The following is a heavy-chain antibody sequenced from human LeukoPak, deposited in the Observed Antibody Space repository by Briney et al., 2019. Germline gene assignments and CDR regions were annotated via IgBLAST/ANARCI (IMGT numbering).Heavy chain of an antibody. CDR3: AKDRGWFGGSLANFDD. V-gene: IGHV3-9*01. D-gene: IGHD3-10*01. CDR1: GFTFDDYA. J-gene: IGHJ4*02. CDR2: ISWNSGSI. Sequence: PGGSLRLSCAASGFTFDDYAMHWVRQAPGKGLEWVSGISWNSGSIGYADSVKGRFTISRDNSKNTLFLQMNSLRAEDTAVYYCAKDRGWFGGSLANFDDWGQGTLVTVSS.